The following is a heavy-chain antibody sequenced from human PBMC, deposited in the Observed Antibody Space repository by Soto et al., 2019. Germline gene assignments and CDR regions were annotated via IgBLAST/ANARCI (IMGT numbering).Heavy chain of an antibody. CDR3: ARGLKYSSSWYFDY. D-gene: IGHD6-13*01. Sequence: ASETLSLTCAVYGGSFSGYYWSWIRQPPGKGLEWIGEINHSGSTNYNPSLKSRVTISVDTSKNQFSLKLSSVTAADTAVYYCARGLKYSSSWYFDYWGQGTLVTVSS. CDR2: INHSGST. J-gene: IGHJ4*02. CDR1: GGSFSGYY. V-gene: IGHV4-34*09.